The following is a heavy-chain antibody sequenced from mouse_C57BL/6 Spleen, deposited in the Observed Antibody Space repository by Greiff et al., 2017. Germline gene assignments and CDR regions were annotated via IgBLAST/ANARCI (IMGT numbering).Heavy chain of an antibody. CDR1: GYTFTSYW. CDR3: ARWRLTGTFAY. V-gene: IGHV1-50*01. D-gene: IGHD4-1*01. J-gene: IGHJ3*01. CDR2: IDPSDSYT. Sequence: VQLQQPGAELVMPGASVKLSCKASGYTFTSYWMQWVKQRPGQGLEWIGEIDPSDSYTNYNQKFKGKATLTVDTSSSTAYMQLSSLTSEDSAVXYGARWRLTGTFAYWGQGTLVTVSA.